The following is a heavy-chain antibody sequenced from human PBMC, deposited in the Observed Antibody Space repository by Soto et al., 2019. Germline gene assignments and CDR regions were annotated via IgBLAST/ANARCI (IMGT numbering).Heavy chain of an antibody. CDR1: GFTFSSYG. CDR2: IWYDGSNK. Sequence: GGSLRLSCAASGFTFSSYGMHWVRQAPGKGLEWVAVIWYDGSNKYYADSVKGRFTISRDNSKNTLYLQMNSLRAEDTAVYYCARDEYSGYEPGYWGQGTLVTVSS. D-gene: IGHD5-12*01. V-gene: IGHV3-33*01. J-gene: IGHJ4*02. CDR3: ARDEYSGYEPGY.